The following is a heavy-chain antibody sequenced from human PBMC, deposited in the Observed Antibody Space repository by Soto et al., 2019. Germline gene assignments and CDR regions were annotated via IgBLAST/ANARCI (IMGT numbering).Heavy chain of an antibody. J-gene: IGHJ4*02. CDR3: TAELWLTDY. V-gene: IGHV3-43*01. Sequence: EVQLVESGGVVVQPGGSLRLSCAASEFTFDDYTMHWVRQAPGKGLEWVSLISWDGGSTYYADSVKGRFTISRDNSKNSLYLQMNSLRTEDTALYYCTAELWLTDYWGQGTLVTVSP. CDR2: ISWDGGST. CDR1: EFTFDDYT. D-gene: IGHD5-18*01.